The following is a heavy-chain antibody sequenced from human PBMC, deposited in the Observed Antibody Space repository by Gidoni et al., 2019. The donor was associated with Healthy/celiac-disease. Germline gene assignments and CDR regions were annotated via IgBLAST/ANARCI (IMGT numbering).Heavy chain of an antibody. CDR3: TTEYCRGGSCYSISDY. D-gene: IGHD2-15*01. J-gene: IGHJ4*02. CDR2: IKSKTDGGTT. CDR1: GFTFSTAW. Sequence: EVQLVESGGGLVRPGGSLRLSCAASGFTFSTAWMNWVRQAPGKGLEWVGRIKSKTDGGTTDYAAPVKGRFTISRDDSKNTLYLQMNSLKTEDTAVYYCTTEYCRGGSCYSISDYWGQGTLVTVSS. V-gene: IGHV3-15*07.